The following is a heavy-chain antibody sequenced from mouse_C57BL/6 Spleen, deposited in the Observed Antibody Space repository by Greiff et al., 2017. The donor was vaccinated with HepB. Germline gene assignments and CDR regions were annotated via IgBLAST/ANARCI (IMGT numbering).Heavy chain of an antibody. CDR3: AIIYYGNYGYFDY. CDR2: FHPYNDDT. CDR1: GYTFTTYP. D-gene: IGHD2-1*01. V-gene: IGHV1-47*01. Sequence: SGAELVKPGASVKMSCKASGYTFTTYPIEWMKQNHGKSLEWIGNFHPYNDDTKYNEKFKGKATLTVEKSSSTVYLELSRLTSDDSAVYYCAIIYYGNYGYFDYWGQGTTLTVSS. J-gene: IGHJ2*01.